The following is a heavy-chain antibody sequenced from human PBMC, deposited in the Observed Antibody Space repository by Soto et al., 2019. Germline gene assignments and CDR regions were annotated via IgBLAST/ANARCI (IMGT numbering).Heavy chain of an antibody. D-gene: IGHD7-27*01. J-gene: IGHJ4*02. CDR2: IHYSGST. CDR3: TGGGPGHPFDY. CDR1: GVSITSHY. V-gene: IGHV4-59*11. Sequence: SETLSLTCTVSGVSITSHYWTWIRQPPGKGLEWIGNIHYSGSTNYSPSLKSRVIISVDTSENHSSLKLSSVTTADTAVYYCTGGGPGHPFDYWGQGTLVTVSS.